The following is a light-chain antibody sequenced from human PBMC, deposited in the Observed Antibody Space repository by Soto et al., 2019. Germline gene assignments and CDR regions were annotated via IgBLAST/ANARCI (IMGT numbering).Light chain of an antibody. J-gene: IGKJ1*01. Sequence: EIVLTQSPATLSLSPGERATLSCGASQSVSSNLAWYQQKPGQAPRLLVYGASTRPTGIPTRFSGNGSGTEFTLTISSLQSEDFAVYYCHQYNDWPPWTFGQGSMVDIK. V-gene: IGKV3-15*01. CDR3: HQYNDWPPWT. CDR1: QSVSSN. CDR2: GAS.